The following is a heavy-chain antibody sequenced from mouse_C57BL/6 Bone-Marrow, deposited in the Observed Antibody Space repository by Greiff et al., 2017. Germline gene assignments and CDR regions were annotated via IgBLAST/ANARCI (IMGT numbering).Heavy chain of an antibody. CDR3: AVPLRQDAD. D-gene: IGHD2-4*01. CDR2: IDPSDSYT. CDR1: GYTFTSYW. J-gene: IGHJ3*01. V-gene: IGHV1-50*01. Sequence: QVQLQQPGAELVKPGASVKLSCKASGYTFTSYWMQWVKQRPGQGLEWIGEIDPSDSYTNYNQKFKGKATLTVDTSSSTAYMQLSSLTSEDSAVYYCAVPLRQDADWGQGTLVTVSA.